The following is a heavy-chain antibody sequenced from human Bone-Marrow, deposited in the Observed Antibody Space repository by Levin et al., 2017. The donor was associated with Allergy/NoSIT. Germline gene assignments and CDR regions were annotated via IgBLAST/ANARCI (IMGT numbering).Heavy chain of an antibody. CDR3: ARQPDYRISGSDYVFWFGP. CDR2: VYQSGNT. CDR1: RSSISDGYY. Sequence: TSGGSLRLSCSVSRSSISDGYYWAWIRQPPGKGLEWIGSVYQSGNTFYNPSLKSRVTISIDTSKNHFSLRLSSFTAADTPVYYCARQPDYRISGSDYVFWFGPWGQGTLVTVSS. V-gene: IGHV4-38-2*01. D-gene: IGHD4-17*01. J-gene: IGHJ5*02.